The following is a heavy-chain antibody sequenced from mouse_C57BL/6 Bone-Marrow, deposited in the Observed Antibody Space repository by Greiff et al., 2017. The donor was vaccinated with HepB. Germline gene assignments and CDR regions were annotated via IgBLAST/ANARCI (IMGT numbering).Heavy chain of an antibody. J-gene: IGHJ2*01. V-gene: IGHV7-3*01. CDR1: GFTFTDYY. D-gene: IGHD1-1*01. CDR2: IRNKANGYTT. CDR3: ARCTVVAGGYYFDY. Sequence: EVNVVESGGGLVQPGGSLSLSCAASGFTFTDYYMSWVRQPPGKALEWLGFIRNKANGYTTEYSASVKGRFTISRDNSQSILYLQMNALRAEDSATYYCARCTVVAGGYYFDYWGQGTTLTVSS.